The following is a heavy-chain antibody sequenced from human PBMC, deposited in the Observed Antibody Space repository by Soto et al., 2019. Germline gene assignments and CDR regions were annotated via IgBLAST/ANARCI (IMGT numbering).Heavy chain of an antibody. V-gene: IGHV3-48*02. Sequence: EVQLVESGGGLVQPGGSLRLSCAASGFTLSSYAMNWLRQAPGKGLEWVSYISSSSSNIQYAGSVKGRFTISRDNAKNSLYLQMNSPRDEDTAVYYCARDCSLGNRWCRWFDPWGQGTLVTVSS. CDR2: ISSSSSNI. CDR1: GFTLSSYA. D-gene: IGHD2-8*02. J-gene: IGHJ5*02. CDR3: ARDCSLGNRWCRWFDP.